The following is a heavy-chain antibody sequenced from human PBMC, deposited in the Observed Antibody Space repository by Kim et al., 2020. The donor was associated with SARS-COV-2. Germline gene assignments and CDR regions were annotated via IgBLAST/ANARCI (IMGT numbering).Heavy chain of an antibody. CDR1: GFTFTTSD. D-gene: IGHD1-26*01. J-gene: IGHJ4*02. Sequence: GGSLRLSCAASGFTFTTSDMGWVRQPPGKGLEWVSALSGDATHIYYADSVKGRFTISRDNSRNTLYLQLNSLRADDTAVYYCAKMTPRRGAGSHCFDYWGQGTLVTVSS. CDR2: LSGDATHI. V-gene: IGHV3-23*01. CDR3: AKMTPRRGAGSHCFDY.